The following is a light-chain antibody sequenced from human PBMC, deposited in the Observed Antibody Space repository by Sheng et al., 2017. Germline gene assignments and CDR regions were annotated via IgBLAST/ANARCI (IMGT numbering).Light chain of an antibody. CDR3: QAWDITSYV. CDR2: QDN. V-gene: IGLV3-1*01. J-gene: IGLJ1*01. Sequence: SYELTQPPSVSVSPGQTASITCSGNKLGDKYASWYQKKAGQSPVLVIYQDNKRPSGIPERFSASNSWNTATLTISGTQAMDEADYYCQAWDITSYVFGTGTRVTVL. CDR1: KLGDKY.